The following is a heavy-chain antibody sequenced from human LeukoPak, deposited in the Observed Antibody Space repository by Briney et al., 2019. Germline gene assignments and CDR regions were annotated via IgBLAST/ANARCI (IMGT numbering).Heavy chain of an antibody. CDR3: AREYSSSSGRSFDY. J-gene: IGHJ4*02. D-gene: IGHD6-6*01. CDR1: GFIVSSCY. V-gene: IGHV3-53*01. CDR2: IHRDDKT. Sequence: PGGSLRLSCAASGFIVSSCYMYWVRQAPGKGLEWVSFIHRDDKTYYADSVKGRFTISRDNAKNSLYLQMNSLRAEDTAVYYCAREYSSSSGRSFDYWGQGTLVTVSS.